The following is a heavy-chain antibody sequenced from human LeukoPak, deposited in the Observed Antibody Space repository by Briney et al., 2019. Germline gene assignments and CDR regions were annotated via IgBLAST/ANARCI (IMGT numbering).Heavy chain of an antibody. J-gene: IGHJ5*02. CDR3: ARMRGYCSSTSCYSGNWFDP. CDR1: GVFFSGYY. D-gene: IGHD2-2*01. V-gene: IGHV4-34*01. Sequence: PSETLSLTCAVYGVFFSGYYWSWIRQPPGKGLEWIGEISNSGSTNYNPSLKSRVTISVDTSKNQFSLKLSSVTAADTAVYYCARMRGYCSSTSCYSGNWFDPWGQGTLVTVSS. CDR2: ISNSGST.